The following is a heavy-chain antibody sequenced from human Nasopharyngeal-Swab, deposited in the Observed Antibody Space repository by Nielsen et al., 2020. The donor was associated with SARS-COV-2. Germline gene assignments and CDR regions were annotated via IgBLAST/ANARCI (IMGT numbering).Heavy chain of an antibody. D-gene: IGHD5-12*01. J-gene: IGHJ4*02. Sequence: GESLKTSCKGSGYRFLSHWVGWVRQMPGKGLEWMGIIYPGDSDTRYSPSFQGQVTIPADKSINTAYLQWSSLTASDTAMYYCVRPEGVATSFKYYFQYGMDVWGQGTLVTVSS. CDR3: VRPEGVATSFKYYFQYGMDV. CDR2: IYPGDSDT. V-gene: IGHV5-51*01. CDR1: GYRFLSHW.